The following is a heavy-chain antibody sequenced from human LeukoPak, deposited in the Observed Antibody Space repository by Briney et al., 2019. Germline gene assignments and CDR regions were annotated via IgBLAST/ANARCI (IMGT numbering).Heavy chain of an antibody. V-gene: IGHV3-53*01. CDR1: EFSVGSNY. J-gene: IGHJ4*02. CDR2: IYSGGST. Sequence: GGSLRLSCAASEFSVGSNYMTWVRQAPGKGLEWVSLIYSGGSTYYADSVKGRFTISRDNSKNTLYLQMNSLRAEDTAVYYCARGYSSGWTLTTYYFDYWGQGTLVTVSS. D-gene: IGHD6-19*01. CDR3: ARGYSSGWTLTTYYFDY.